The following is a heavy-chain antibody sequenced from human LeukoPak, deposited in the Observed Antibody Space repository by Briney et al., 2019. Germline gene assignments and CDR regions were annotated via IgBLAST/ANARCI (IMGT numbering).Heavy chain of an antibody. CDR2: LYSGGTT. CDR1: GFTVSNNY. Sequence: GGSLRLSCAVAGFTVSNNYMSWVRQAPXXXXEWVSILYSGGTTYYVDSVKGRFIISRDNSKNTLYLQMNSLRVDDTAVYYCVRKDPRPHYGMDVWGQGTTVTVSS. J-gene: IGHJ6*02. V-gene: IGHV3-66*01. CDR3: VRKDPRPHYGMDV.